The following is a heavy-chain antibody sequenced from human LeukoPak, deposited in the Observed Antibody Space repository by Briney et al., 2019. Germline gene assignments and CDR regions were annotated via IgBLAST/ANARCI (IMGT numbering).Heavy chain of an antibody. CDR3: GNARGFGESNHFDL. CDR1: GFTFSSYG. J-gene: IGHJ4*02. Sequence: RGSLTLSCAASGFTFSSYGMHWVRPAAGKGLGWEGVIRYEGSKKYYADSVKGRFTLSRDNSKNTLYLQINSLRAEDTAVDYRGNARGFGESNHFDLWGRETVVSVSS. CDR2: IRYEGSKK. D-gene: IGHD3-10*01. V-gene: IGHV3-30*02.